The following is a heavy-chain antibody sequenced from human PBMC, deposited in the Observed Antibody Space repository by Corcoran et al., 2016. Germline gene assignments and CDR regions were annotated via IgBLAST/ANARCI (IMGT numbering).Heavy chain of an antibody. CDR2: ISSSSTI. V-gene: IGHV3-48*04. CDR3: ARVGEGSGF. CDR1: GFTFSSYS. D-gene: IGHD3-10*01. Sequence: EVQLVESGGGLVQPGGSLRLSCAASGFTFSSYSMNWVRQAPGKGLEWVSYISSSSTIYYADSVKGRFTISRDNAKNSLYLQMNSLRAEDTAVYYCARVGEGSGFWGQGTLVTVSS. J-gene: IGHJ4*02.